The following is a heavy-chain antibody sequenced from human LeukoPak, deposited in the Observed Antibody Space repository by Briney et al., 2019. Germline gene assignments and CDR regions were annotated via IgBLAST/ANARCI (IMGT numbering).Heavy chain of an antibody. J-gene: IGHJ3*02. V-gene: IGHV1-69*04. Sequence: ASVKVSCKASGGTFSSYAISWVRQAPGQGLEWMGRIIPILGIANYAQKFQGRVTITADKSTSTAYMELNSLRAEDTAVYYCARIYCGGDCLDAAPLSDAFDIWGQGTMVTVSS. CDR1: GGTFSSYA. D-gene: IGHD2-21*02. CDR2: IIPILGIA. CDR3: ARIYCGGDCLDAAPLSDAFDI.